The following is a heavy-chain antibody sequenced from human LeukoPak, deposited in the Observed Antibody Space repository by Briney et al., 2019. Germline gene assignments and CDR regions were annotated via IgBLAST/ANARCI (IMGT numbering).Heavy chain of an antibody. J-gene: IGHJ4*02. D-gene: IGHD6-13*01. Sequence: GGSLRLSCAASGFTFSNYNMNWVRQAPGKGLEWVSVISSSSRYIYYADSVKGRFTISRDNAKNSLYLQMNSLRADDTAVYYCARVSTAVSLAIDYWGQGTLVTVST. CDR2: ISSSSRYI. CDR3: ARVSTAVSLAIDY. CDR1: GFTFSNYN. V-gene: IGHV3-21*06.